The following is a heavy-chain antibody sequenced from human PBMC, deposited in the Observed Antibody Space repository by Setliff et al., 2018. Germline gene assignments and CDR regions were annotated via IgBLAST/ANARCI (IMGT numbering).Heavy chain of an antibody. V-gene: IGHV4-59*01. J-gene: IGHJ4*02. D-gene: IGHD3-10*01. CDR3: AKDVYGSGSYAVGGYFDY. CDR1: GDSMSNYH. CDR2: IFDNGNT. Sequence: SSETLSLTCTVSGDSMSNYHWSWIRQPQGKGLEWIGYIFDNGNTYYNPSLKGRFTISRDNSKNTLYLQMNSLRPDDTAVYYCAKDVYGSGSYAVGGYFDYWGQGTQVTVSS.